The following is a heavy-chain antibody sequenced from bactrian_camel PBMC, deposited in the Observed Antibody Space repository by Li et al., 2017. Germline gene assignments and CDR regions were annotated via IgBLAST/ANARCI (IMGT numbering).Heavy chain of an antibody. CDR1: VYTYIRYC. CDR2: IDEDGTT. V-gene: IGHV3S10*01. D-gene: IGHD2*01. CDR3: AAVTGRLRVFGY. J-gene: IGHJ6*01. Sequence: DVQLVESGGGSVQAGGSLTLSCSAPVYTYIRYCRGWFRQAPGREREGVATIDEDGTTTYADSVKGRFTISRDNAKNTVYLQMNSLKPEDTAVYYCAAVTGRLRVFGYWGQGTQVTVS.